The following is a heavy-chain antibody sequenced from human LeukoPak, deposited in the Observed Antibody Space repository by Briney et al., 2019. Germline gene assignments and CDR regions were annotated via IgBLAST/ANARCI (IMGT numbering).Heavy chain of an antibody. V-gene: IGHV3-23*01. CDR3: ARSSAWSYDS. J-gene: IGHJ4*02. CDR1: GFTFSSYR. CDR2: ISGSVGST. Sequence: GGSLRLSCAASGFTFSSYRMSWVRQAPGKGLEWVSAISGSVGSTFYPDSVKGRFTISRDNSKNTLYLQMNSLGAEDTAVYYCARSSAWSYDSWGQGTLVTVSS. D-gene: IGHD6-19*01.